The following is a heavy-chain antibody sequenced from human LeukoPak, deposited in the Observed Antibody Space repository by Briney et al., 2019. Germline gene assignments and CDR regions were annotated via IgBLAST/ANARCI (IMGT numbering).Heavy chain of an antibody. D-gene: IGHD4-11*01. CDR1: GFTFSSYT. V-gene: IGHV3-21*01. CDR3: ASWGATVTTSF. CDR2: MSSSSRYI. Sequence: GGSLRLSCAASGFTFSSYTMTWVRQAPGKGLEWVASMSSSSRYIYYADSVKGRFTISRDNAKNSLYLQMNSLRAEDTAVYYCASWGATVTTSFWGQGTLVTVSS. J-gene: IGHJ4*02.